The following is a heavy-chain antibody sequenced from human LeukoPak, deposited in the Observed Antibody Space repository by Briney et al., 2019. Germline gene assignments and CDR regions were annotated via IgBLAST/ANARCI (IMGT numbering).Heavy chain of an antibody. CDR1: GFSVSSNY. CDR3: ARGAGLYDSSGYYLDY. J-gene: IGHJ4*02. D-gene: IGHD3-22*01. CDR2: IYSGGST. Sequence: GGSLRLSCVVSGFSVSSNYMSWVRQAPGKGLEWVSVIYSGGSTYYADSVKGRFTISRDNSKNTLYLQMNSLRAEDTAVYHCARGAGLYDSSGYYLDYWGQGTLVTVSS. V-gene: IGHV3-66*01.